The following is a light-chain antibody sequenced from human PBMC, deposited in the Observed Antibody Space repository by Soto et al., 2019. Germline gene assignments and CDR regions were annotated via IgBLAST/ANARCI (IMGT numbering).Light chain of an antibody. CDR2: DAS. CDR3: QQRSNWTPT. CDR1: QDVTTN. Sequence: EISMTQFPAILSPSPRGGPTLSCRAAQDVTTNFAWYQLRSGQPPRLLIYDASNRATGIAPRFRGSGYGTDLTITISSVENEDFEVYICQQRSNWTPTFGQGTRLEIK. V-gene: IGKV3-11*01. J-gene: IGKJ5*01.